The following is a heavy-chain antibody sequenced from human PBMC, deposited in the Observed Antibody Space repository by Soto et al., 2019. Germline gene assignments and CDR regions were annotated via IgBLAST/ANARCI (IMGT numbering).Heavy chain of an antibody. Sequence: PGGSLRLSCTASGFTFGDYAMSWFRQAPGKGLEWVGFIRSKAYGGTTEYAASVKGRFTISRDDSKSIAYLQMNSLKTEDTAVYYCTADSSGWSGNWFDPWGQGTLVTVSS. CDR2: IRSKAYGGTT. CDR3: TADSSGWSGNWFDP. V-gene: IGHV3-49*03. D-gene: IGHD6-19*01. J-gene: IGHJ5*02. CDR1: GFTFGDYA.